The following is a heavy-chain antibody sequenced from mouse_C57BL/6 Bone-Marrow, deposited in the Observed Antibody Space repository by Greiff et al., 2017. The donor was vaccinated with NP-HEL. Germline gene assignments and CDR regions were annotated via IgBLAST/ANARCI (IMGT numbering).Heavy chain of an antibody. CDR2: ISYDGSN. V-gene: IGHV3-6*01. J-gene: IGHJ3*01. Sequence: EVKLMESGPGLVKPSQSLSLTCSVTGYSITSGYYWNWIRQFPGNKLEWMGYISYDGSNNYNPSLKNRISITRDTSKNQFFLKLNSVTTEDTATYYCARVSLWFAYWGQGTLVTVSA. CDR3: ARVSLWFAY. CDR1: GYSITSGYY.